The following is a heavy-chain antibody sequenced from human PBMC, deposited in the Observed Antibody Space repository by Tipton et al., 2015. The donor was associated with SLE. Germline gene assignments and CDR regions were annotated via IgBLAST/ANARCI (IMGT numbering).Heavy chain of an antibody. CDR2: IRYDGGYK. Sequence: RSLRLSCAASGFTFSDYGMHWVRQAPGKGLEWVAVIRYDGGYKNYADSMKGRCIISRDNSKNTLFLEMNNLRVDDTAVYYCARDSGEAGTFWHLDLWGRGTLVTVSS. J-gene: IGHJ2*01. V-gene: IGHV3-33*01. CDR1: GFTFSDYG. D-gene: IGHD6-19*01. CDR3: ARDSGEAGTFWHLDL.